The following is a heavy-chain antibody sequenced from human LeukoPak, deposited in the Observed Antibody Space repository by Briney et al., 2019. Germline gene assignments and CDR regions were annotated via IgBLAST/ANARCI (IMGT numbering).Heavy chain of an antibody. D-gene: IGHD6-19*01. Sequence: GGSLRLSCAASGFTFSSYWMHWVRQAPGKGLVWVSRINSDGSSTSYADSVKGRFTISRDNAKNTLYLQMNSLRAEDTAVYYCARAGVAVASGGWFDPWGQGTLVTVSS. CDR3: ARAGVAVASGGWFDP. CDR2: INSDGSST. J-gene: IGHJ5*02. V-gene: IGHV3-74*01. CDR1: GFTFSSYW.